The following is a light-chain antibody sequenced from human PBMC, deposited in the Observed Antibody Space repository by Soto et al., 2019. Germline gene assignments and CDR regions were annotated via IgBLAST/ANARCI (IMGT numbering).Light chain of an antibody. J-gene: IGKJ1*01. CDR2: GAS. CDR1: QSVSSTY. Sequence: EILLTQSPGTLSLSPGERATLSCRASQSVSSTYLSWYQLKLGQAPRLPIDGASTRATGIPDRFSGSGSGTDFTLTISRLEPEDFAVYDYHHYGFSFRAFGQATKV. CDR3: HHYGFSFRA. V-gene: IGKV3-20*01.